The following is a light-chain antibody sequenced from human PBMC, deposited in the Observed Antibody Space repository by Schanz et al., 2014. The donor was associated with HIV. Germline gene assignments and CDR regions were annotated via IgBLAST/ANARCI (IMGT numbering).Light chain of an antibody. CDR1: SSDIGAYNY. CDR3: NSYTSSSTYV. V-gene: IGLV2-14*03. Sequence: QSALIQPASVSGSPGQSITISCTGTSSDIGAYNYVSWYQQHPGKAPKLMIYDVNIRPSGVSNRFSGSKSGNTASLTISGLQAEDEADYYCNSYTSSSTYVFGTGTKLTVL. J-gene: IGLJ1*01. CDR2: DVN.